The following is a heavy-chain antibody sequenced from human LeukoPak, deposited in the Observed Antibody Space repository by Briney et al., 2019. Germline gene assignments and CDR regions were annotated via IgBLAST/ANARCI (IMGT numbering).Heavy chain of an antibody. V-gene: IGHV3-30*18. CDR3: AKDLDSSSWYGGSFDH. CDR1: GFTFSSYG. CDR2: ISYDGSNK. J-gene: IGHJ4*02. D-gene: IGHD6-13*01. Sequence: GRSLRLSCAASGFTFSSYGMHWVRQAPGKGLEWVAVISYDGSNKYYADSVKGRFTISRDNSKNTLYLQMNSLRAEDTAVYYCAKDLDSSSWYGGSFDHWGQGTLVTVSS.